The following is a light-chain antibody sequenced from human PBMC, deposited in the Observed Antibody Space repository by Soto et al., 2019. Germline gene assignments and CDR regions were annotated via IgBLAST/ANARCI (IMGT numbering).Light chain of an antibody. Sequence: DIQMTQSPSSLSASVGDRVTISCRASQGINNDLGWYQQKPGKAPKRLIYEASTLQSGVPSRFSGSGAGTDFTLTISSLQPDDFATYSCLQHNDYPRTFGGGTQVAIK. CDR1: QGINND. CDR3: LQHNDYPRT. CDR2: EAS. J-gene: IGKJ4*01. V-gene: IGKV1-17*01.